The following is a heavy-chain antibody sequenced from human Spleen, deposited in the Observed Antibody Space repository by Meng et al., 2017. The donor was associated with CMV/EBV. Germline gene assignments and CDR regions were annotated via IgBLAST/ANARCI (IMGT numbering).Heavy chain of an antibody. Sequence: GESLKISCAASGFTFGNAWMSWVRQAPGKGLEWVSYISSGGRAIYYADSVRGRFTISRDNAKNSLYLQMNSLRADDTAVYYCARMPSIIAAADYWGQGTLVTVSS. D-gene: IGHD6-13*01. CDR3: ARMPSIIAAADY. V-gene: IGHV3-11*04. CDR1: GFTFGNAW. J-gene: IGHJ4*02. CDR2: ISSGGRAI.